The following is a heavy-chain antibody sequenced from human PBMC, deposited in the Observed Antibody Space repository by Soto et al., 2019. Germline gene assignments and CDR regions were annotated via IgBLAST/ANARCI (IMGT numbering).Heavy chain of an antibody. CDR2: IYYSGST. Sequence: ETLSRTCAFACGSSGGYGWSFICQPTGNGLEFIGYIYYSGSTNYNPSLKSRVTISVDTSKNQFSLKLSSVTAADTAVYYCARDRGYSSGWYDSDGRHAWGPATTVTV. CDR3: ARDRGYSSGWYDSDGRHA. D-gene: IGHD6-19*01. J-gene: IGHJ6*02. CDR1: CGSSGGYG. V-gene: IGHV4-59*13.